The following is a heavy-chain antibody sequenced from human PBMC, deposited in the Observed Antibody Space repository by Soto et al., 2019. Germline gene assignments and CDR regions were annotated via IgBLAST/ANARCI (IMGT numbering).Heavy chain of an antibody. CDR3: ARDRDIVVVPAAPDY. CDR1: GFTFSSYS. CDR2: ISSSSSTI. V-gene: IGHV3-48*01. D-gene: IGHD2-2*01. Sequence: EVQLVESGGGVVQPGGSLRLSCAASGFTFSSYSMNWVRQAPGKGLEWVSYISSSSSTIYYADSVKGRFTISRDNAKNSLYLQMNSLRAEDTAVYYCARDRDIVVVPAAPDYSGQGTLVTVSS. J-gene: IGHJ4*02.